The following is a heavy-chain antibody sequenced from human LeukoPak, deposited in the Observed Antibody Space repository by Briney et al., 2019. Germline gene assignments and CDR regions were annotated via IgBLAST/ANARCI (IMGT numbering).Heavy chain of an antibody. Sequence: SGPTLLKPTQTLTLTCTFSGFSLSTSGVGVGWIRQPPGQALEWLALIYWDDDKRYSPSLKSRLTITKDTSKNLVVLTMTNMDPVDTATYYCAHGTTSSPVDYWGQGTLVTVSS. V-gene: IGHV2-5*02. CDR3: AHGTTSSPVDY. CDR2: IYWDDDK. D-gene: IGHD1-1*01. CDR1: GFSLSTSGVG. J-gene: IGHJ4*02.